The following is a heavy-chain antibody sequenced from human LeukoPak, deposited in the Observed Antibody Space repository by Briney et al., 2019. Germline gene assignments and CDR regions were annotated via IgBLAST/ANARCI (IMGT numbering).Heavy chain of an antibody. CDR1: GFTFSGSA. CDR3: ARDKVVGASYFDY. D-gene: IGHD1-26*01. Sequence: GGSLKLSCAASGFTFSGSAMHWVRQAPGKGLEWVANIQQDGSEEYYVDSVKGRFTISRDNAKNSLYLQMNNLRAEDTAIYYCARDKVVGASYFDYWGQGTLVTVSS. CDR2: IQQDGSEE. V-gene: IGHV3-7*03. J-gene: IGHJ4*02.